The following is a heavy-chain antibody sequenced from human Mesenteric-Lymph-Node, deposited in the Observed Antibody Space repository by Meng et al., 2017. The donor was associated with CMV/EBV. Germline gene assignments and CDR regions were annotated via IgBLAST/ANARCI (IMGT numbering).Heavy chain of an antibody. Sequence: GGSLRLSCAASGFTFSSYSMNWVRQAPGKGLEWVSSIRSSSSYIYYADSVKGRFTISRDNAKNSLYLQMNSLRAEDTAVYYCATLPFDSYGYGGMDVWGQGTTVTVSS. D-gene: IGHD5-18*01. CDR1: GFTFSSYS. CDR3: ATLPFDSYGYGGMDV. J-gene: IGHJ6*02. V-gene: IGHV3-21*01. CDR2: IRSSSSYI.